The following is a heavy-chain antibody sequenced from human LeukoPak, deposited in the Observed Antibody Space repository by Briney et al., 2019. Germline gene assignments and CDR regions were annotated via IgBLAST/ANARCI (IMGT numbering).Heavy chain of an antibody. V-gene: IGHV3-21*01. D-gene: IGHD5-18*01. J-gene: IGHJ3*02. CDR2: ISSSSSCI. Sequence: GGSLRLSCAASGFTFSSYSMNWVRQAPGKGLEWVSSISSSSSCIYYADSVKGRFTISRDNAKNSLYLQMNSLRAEDTAVYYCARSSRGYSYGLDAFDIWGQGTMVTVSS. CDR3: ARSSRGYSYGLDAFDI. CDR1: GFTFSSYS.